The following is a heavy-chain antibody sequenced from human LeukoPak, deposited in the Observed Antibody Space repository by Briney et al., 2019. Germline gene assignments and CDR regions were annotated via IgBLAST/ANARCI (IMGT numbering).Heavy chain of an antibody. CDR3: ARDDPSKGFDP. D-gene: IGHD4-11*01. CDR2: INPSGGST. Sequence: ASVKVSWKASGYTFTSYYMHWVRQAPGQGLEWMGIINPSGGSTSYAQKSQGRVTMTRDTSTSTVYMELSSLRSEDTAVYYCARDDPSKGFDPWGQGTLVTVSS. CDR1: GYTFTSYY. V-gene: IGHV1-46*01. J-gene: IGHJ5*02.